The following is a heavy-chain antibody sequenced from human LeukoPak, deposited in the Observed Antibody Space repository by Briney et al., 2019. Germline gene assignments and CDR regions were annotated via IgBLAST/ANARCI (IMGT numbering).Heavy chain of an antibody. J-gene: IGHJ4*02. CDR2: FFYSGST. V-gene: IGHV4-59*08. CDR3: ARHLRSGSYHFSWDS. Sequence: SETLSLTCTVSGGSISSYYWSWIRQPPGKGLEWFGCFFYSGSTNYNPSLRSRVTISVDTSKNQISLELTSVTAADTAVYYCARHLRSGSYHFSWDSWGQGTLVTVSS. D-gene: IGHD1-26*01. CDR1: GGSISSYY.